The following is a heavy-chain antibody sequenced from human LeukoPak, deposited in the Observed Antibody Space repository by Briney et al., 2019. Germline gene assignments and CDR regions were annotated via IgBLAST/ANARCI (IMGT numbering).Heavy chain of an antibody. D-gene: IGHD6-13*01. CDR3: ARDLRYSSSWDY. Sequence: PSETLSLTCTVSGGSISSSSYYWGWIRQPPGKGLEWIGSIYYSGSTYYNPSLKSRVTISVDTSKNQFSLKLSSGTAADTAVYYCARDLRYSSSWDYWGQGTLVTVSS. CDR2: IYYSGST. CDR1: GGSISSSSYY. V-gene: IGHV4-39*07. J-gene: IGHJ4*02.